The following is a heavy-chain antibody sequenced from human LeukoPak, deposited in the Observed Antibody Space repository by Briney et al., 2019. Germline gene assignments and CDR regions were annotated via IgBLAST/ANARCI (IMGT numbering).Heavy chain of an antibody. D-gene: IGHD3-3*02. J-gene: IGHJ4*02. CDR2: IKSKIDGGTT. CDR1: GFTITNAR. Sequence: GRSLRLSCAASGFTITNARMGWVRQAPGKGLEWVGLIKSKIDGGTTDFAAPVKGRFTILIDDSKHTLYLQMNSLKSEDTGVYYCTTGYGHSDFDYWGQGTLVTVSS. CDR3: TTGYGHSDFDY. V-gene: IGHV3-15*01.